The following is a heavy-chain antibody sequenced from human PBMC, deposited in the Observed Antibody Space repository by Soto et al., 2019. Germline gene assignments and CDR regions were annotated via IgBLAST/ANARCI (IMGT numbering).Heavy chain of an antibody. CDR1: GGTFSSYT. D-gene: IGHD6-13*01. CDR3: VRGGIAAAGTDY. CDR2: IIPILGIA. V-gene: IGHV1-69*02. J-gene: IGHJ4*02. Sequence: QVQLVQSGAEVKKPGSSVKVSCKASGGTFSSYTISWVRQAPGQGLEWMGRIIPILGIANYAQKFQGRVTITADKSTSTAYMELSSLRSEDTAVYYCVRGGIAAAGTDYWGQGTLVTVSS.